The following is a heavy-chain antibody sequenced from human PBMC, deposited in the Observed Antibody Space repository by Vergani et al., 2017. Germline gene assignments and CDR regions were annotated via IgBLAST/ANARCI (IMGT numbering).Heavy chain of an antibody. CDR2: ISCNSNSI. V-gene: IGHV3-9*02. J-gene: IGHJ5*02. D-gene: IGHD3-10*01. Sequence: EVQLEESGGGLVLPGRSLRLSCVASGFTSAGYAMHWVRQAPGKGLEWVSGISCNSNSIGYADSVKGRFTISRDNAKNSLYLQMNSLRAEDTALYYCAKDLGTASGGSWFDPWGQGTLVTVSS. CDR1: GFTSAGYA. CDR3: AKDLGTASGGSWFDP.